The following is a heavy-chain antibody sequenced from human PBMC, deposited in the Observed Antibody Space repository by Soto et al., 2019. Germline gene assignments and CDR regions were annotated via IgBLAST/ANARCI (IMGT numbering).Heavy chain of an antibody. J-gene: IGHJ5*02. D-gene: IGHD2-21*02. V-gene: IGHV4-34*01. Sequence: SETLSLTCAVYGGSFSGYYWSWIRQPPGKGLEWIGEINHSGSTNYNPSLKSRVTISVDTSKNQFSLKLSSVTAADTAVYYCARHPSDFWFDPWGQGALVTVSS. CDR3: ARHPSDFWFDP. CDR1: GGSFSGYY. CDR2: INHSGST.